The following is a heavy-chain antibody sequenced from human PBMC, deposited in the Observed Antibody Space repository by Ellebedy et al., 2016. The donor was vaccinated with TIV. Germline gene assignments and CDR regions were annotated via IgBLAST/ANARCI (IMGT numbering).Heavy chain of an antibody. CDR1: GFPFSNYA. D-gene: IGHD5-18*01. CDR2: IYYSGST. CDR3: ARQSWDRYSYETCYYYYMDV. J-gene: IGHJ6*03. V-gene: IGHV4-59*08. Sequence: ESLKISCAASGFPFSNYAMAWIRQPPGKGLEWIGYIYYSGSTNYNPSLKSRVTISVETAKNQFSLKLSSVTAADTAVYYCARQSWDRYSYETCYYYYMDVWGKGTTVTVSS.